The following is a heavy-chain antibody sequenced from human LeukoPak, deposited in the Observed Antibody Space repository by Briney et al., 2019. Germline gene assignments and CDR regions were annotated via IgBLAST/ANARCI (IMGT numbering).Heavy chain of an antibody. J-gene: IGHJ4*02. Sequence: RGESLKISCKGSGSSFTSQWIGWVRQLPGKGLEWMGIIYPGDSDTRYSPSFQGQVTISADKSISTAYLQWSSLKASDTAMYYCARRDYRGSYYFDFWGQGSLVTVSS. D-gene: IGHD3-16*01. CDR1: GSSFTSQW. V-gene: IGHV5-51*01. CDR3: ARRDYRGSYYFDF. CDR2: IYPGDSDT.